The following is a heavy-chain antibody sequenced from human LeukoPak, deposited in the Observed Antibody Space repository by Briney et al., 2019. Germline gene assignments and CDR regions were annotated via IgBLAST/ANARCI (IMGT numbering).Heavy chain of an antibody. CDR3: AKVFQYSPQGGDY. CDR1: GFRFSSYG. J-gene: IGHJ4*02. D-gene: IGHD4-11*01. Sequence: GSLRLSCAASGFRFSSYGMHWVRQAPDQGMEWVAIISYDGSNNYYAESVKGRFTISRDSSKNTLYLQMNSLRPEDTAVYYCAKVFQYSPQGGDYWGQGTLVTVSS. CDR2: ISYDGSNN. V-gene: IGHV3-30*18.